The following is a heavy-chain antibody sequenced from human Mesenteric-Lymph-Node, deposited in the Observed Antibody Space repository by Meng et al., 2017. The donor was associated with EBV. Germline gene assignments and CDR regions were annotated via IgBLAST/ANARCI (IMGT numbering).Heavy chain of an antibody. J-gene: IGHJ5*02. CDR3: ARGVQVAWRFDP. D-gene: IGHD2-15*01. CDR1: GGSFSNYY. V-gene: IGHV4-34*02. CDR2: INHSGSA. Sequence: QWQLQQWGAGLLKPAETLSLTCEVSGGSFSNYYWSWIRQNPGKGLEWIGEINHSGSANYNPSLKSRVTISIDTSKNQFSLRLNSVTAADTAVYYCARGVQVAWRFDPWGQGTLVTVSS.